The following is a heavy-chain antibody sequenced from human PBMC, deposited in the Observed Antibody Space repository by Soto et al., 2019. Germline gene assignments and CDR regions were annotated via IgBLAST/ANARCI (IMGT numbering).Heavy chain of an antibody. Sequence: SVKVSCKASGFTFTSSAVQWVRQARGQRLEWIGWIVAGSGNTNYAQKFQERVTITRDMSTSTAYMELSSLRSEDTAVYYCAADYGYSSSSGTFDIWGQGTMVTVSS. D-gene: IGHD6-6*01. J-gene: IGHJ3*02. CDR3: AADYGYSSSSGTFDI. V-gene: IGHV1-58*01. CDR2: IVAGSGNT. CDR1: GFTFTSSA.